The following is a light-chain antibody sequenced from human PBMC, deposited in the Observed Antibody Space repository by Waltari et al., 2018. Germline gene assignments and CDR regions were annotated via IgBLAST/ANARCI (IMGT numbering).Light chain of an antibody. V-gene: IGLV3-21*02. Sequence: SYVLTQPPSVSVAPGQTARITCGGNNIGSKSVHWYQQKPGQAPVLVVYDDSARPSGIPERFSGSNSGNTATLTISRVEAGDEADYYCQVWDSSSDHRVFGTGTKVTVL. CDR1: NIGSKS. J-gene: IGLJ1*01. CDR2: DDS. CDR3: QVWDSSSDHRV.